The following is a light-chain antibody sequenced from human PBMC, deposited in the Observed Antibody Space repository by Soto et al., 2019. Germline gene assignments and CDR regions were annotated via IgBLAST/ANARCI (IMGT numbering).Light chain of an antibody. CDR2: YDS. V-gene: IGLV1-44*01. CDR3: AAWDDNLDGYV. Sequence: QSVLTQPPSASGTPGQRVTISCSGSNSNIGRNTVNWYQLLPGTAPKSLIYYDSQRPSGVPDRFSGSKSGTSASLAISGLQSEDEADYFCAAWDDNLDGYVFGTGTKVTVL. CDR1: NSNIGRNT. J-gene: IGLJ1*01.